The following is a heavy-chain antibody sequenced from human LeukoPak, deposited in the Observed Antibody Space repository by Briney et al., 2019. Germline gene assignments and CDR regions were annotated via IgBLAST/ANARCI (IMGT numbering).Heavy chain of an antibody. D-gene: IGHD3-10*01. CDR3: ARHHSGSSFDI. CDR2: IYPGDSES. V-gene: IGHV5-51*01. J-gene: IGHJ3*02. Sequence: GESLKISCKGSGYTFTSYWIGWVRQMPGKGLEWMGIIYPGDSESKYNPSLQGQVTISADKSISTAYLQWSSLKASDTAMYYCARHHSGSSFDIWGQGTKVTVSS. CDR1: GYTFTSYW.